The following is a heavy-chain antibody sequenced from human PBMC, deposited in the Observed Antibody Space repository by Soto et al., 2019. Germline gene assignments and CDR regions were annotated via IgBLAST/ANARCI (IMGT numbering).Heavy chain of an antibody. CDR2: IYHCGST. D-gene: IGHD4-17*01. CDR3: AAGGGLLRYY. CDR1: GGSISSGGYA. V-gene: IGHV4-30-2*01. J-gene: IGHJ4*02. Sequence: QLQLQESGSGLVKPSQTLSLTCAVSGGSISSGGYAWSWIRQPPGKGLEWSGYIYHCGSTYYTPYLQSRVTISVDRSKHQFSLKLRSVTAADTAVYYCAAGGGLLRYYWGQGTLVTVSS.